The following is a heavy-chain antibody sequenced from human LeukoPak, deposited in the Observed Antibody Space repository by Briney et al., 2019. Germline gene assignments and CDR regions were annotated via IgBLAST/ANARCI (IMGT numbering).Heavy chain of an antibody. CDR2: IIPIFGTA. CDR3: AREPMIGSHWFDP. J-gene: IGHJ5*02. CDR1: GGTFSSYA. D-gene: IGHD3-22*01. V-gene: IGHV1-69*05. Sequence: SVKVSCKASGGTFSSYAISWVRQAPGQGLEWMGGIIPIFGTANYAQKSQGRVTITTDESTSTAYMELSSLRSEDTAVYYCAREPMIGSHWFDPWGQGTLVTVSS.